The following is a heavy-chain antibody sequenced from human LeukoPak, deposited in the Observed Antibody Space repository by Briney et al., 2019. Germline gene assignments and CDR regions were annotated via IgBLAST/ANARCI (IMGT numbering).Heavy chain of an antibody. Sequence: GGSLRLSCAASGFTFSSYAMSWVRQAPGKGLEWVSAISGSGGSTGYADSVKGRFTISRDNAKNSLYLQMNSLRAEDTALYYCARVPKNDYGDYGWFDPWGQGTLVTVSS. J-gene: IGHJ5*02. CDR2: ISGSGGST. CDR3: ARVPKNDYGDYGWFDP. CDR1: GFTFSSYA. V-gene: IGHV3-20*04. D-gene: IGHD4-17*01.